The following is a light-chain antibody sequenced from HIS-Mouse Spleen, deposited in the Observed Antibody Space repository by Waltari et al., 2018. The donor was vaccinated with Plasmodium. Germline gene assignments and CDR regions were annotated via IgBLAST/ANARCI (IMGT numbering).Light chain of an antibody. J-gene: IGLJ2*01. CDR1: GSNVGCFNY. V-gene: IGLV2-14*03. Sequence: SALTQPASVSGSPGQSITISCPGTGSNVGCFNYVSWYQQHPGKAPKLMIYDVSNRPSGVSNRFAGSKSGNTASLTISGLQAEDEADYYCSSYTSSSTLVFGGGTKLTVL. CDR2: DVS. CDR3: SSYTSSSTLV.